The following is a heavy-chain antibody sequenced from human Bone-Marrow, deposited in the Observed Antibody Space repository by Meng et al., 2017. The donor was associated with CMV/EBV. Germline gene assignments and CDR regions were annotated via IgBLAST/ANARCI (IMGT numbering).Heavy chain of an antibody. CDR2: INPNSGGT. D-gene: IGHD2-2*01. Sequence: ASVKVSCKASGYTFTGYYMHWVRQAPGQGLEWMGWINPNSGGTNYAQKFQGRVTMTRDTSISTAYMELSRLRSEDTAVYYCARGRMIVPAAMLYYYGMDVWGQGTTVTVSS. CDR3: ARGRMIVPAAMLYYYGMDV. J-gene: IGHJ6*02. CDR1: GYTFTGYY. V-gene: IGHV1-2*02.